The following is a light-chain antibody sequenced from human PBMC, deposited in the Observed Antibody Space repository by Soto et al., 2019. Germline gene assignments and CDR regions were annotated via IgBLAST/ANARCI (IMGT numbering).Light chain of an antibody. Sequence: DIQMTQSPSSLSASVGDRVTITCRASQSISSYLNWYQQKPGKAPKLLIYAASSLQSGVPSRFSGSGSGTDFTLTISSLQPEDFATYYCQQSYSIPLTCGGGTKV. CDR2: AAS. CDR3: QQSYSIPLT. V-gene: IGKV1-39*01. CDR1: QSISSY. J-gene: IGKJ4*01.